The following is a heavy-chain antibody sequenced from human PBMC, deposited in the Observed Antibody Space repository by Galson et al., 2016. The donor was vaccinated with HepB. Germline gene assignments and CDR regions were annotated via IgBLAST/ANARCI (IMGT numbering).Heavy chain of an antibody. CDR2: ISSSSAYK. Sequence: SLTLSCAASGFTFTTYSMNWVRRPPGKGLESVSSISSSSAYKYYAQSVRGRFTISRSNAKSSLYLQMNSLRGEDTAVYYCARPHRGVFRVVTPLDYWGQGTLVTVSS. J-gene: IGHJ4*02. D-gene: IGHD3-3*01. CDR3: ARPHRGVFRVVTPLDY. V-gene: IGHV3-21*01. CDR1: GFTFTTYS.